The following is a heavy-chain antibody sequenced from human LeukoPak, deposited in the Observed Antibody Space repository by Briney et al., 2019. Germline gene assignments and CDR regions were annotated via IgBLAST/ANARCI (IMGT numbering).Heavy chain of an antibody. CDR2: IKPNSGGT. V-gene: IGHV1-2*02. Sequence: ASVKASCTASGYTFTDHYIHWVRQAPGLGLEWMAWIKPNSGGTNYAQKFQGRVTMTRDTSISTAYMELTRLTSDDTAVYYCARGPGTRIVVSNEYFHHWGQGTLVTVSS. D-gene: IGHD3-22*01. CDR1: GYTFTDHY. J-gene: IGHJ1*01. CDR3: ARGPGTRIVVSNEYFHH.